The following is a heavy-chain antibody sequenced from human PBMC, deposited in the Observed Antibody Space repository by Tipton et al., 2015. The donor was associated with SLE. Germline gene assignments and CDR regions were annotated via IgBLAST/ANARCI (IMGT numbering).Heavy chain of an antibody. Sequence: GSLRLSCAASGFTFSSYWIHWVRQAPGKGLVWVSRINSDGSSTTYADSVKGRFTISRDNTKNTLYLQMNSLRAEDTAVYYYARSGGDCSSASCYDLSFDVWGQGTTVTVSS. CDR3: ARSGGDCSSASCYDLSFDV. CDR2: INSDGSST. V-gene: IGHV3-74*01. CDR1: GFTFSSYW. J-gene: IGHJ3*01. D-gene: IGHD2-2*01.